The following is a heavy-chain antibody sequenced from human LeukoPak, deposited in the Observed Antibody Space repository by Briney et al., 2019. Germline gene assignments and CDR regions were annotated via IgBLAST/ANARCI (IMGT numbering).Heavy chain of an antibody. CDR1: GGSFSGYY. D-gene: IGHD6-13*01. CDR3: ARDSSSWYGKSYYGMDV. Sequence: SETLSLTCAVYGGSFSGYYWSWIRQPPGKGLEWIGEINHSGSTNYNPSLKSRVTISVDTSKNQFSLKLSSVTAADTAVYYCARDSSSWYGKSYYGMDVWGQGTTVTVSS. CDR2: INHSGST. J-gene: IGHJ6*02. V-gene: IGHV4-34*01.